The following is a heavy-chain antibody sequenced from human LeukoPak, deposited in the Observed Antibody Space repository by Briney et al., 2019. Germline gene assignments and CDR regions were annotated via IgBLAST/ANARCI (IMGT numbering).Heavy chain of an antibody. CDR1: GFTFSSYG. CDR2: ISYDGSNK. D-gene: IGHD2-21*02. J-gene: IGHJ3*02. V-gene: IGHV3-30*18. CDR3: ANDLRGRTIAYCGGDCYSDAFDI. Sequence: PGGSLRLSCAASGFTFSSYGMHWVRQAPGKVLEWVAVISYDGSNKYYADSVKGRFTISRDNSKNTLYLQMNSLRAEDTAVYYCANDLRGRTIAYCGGDCYSDAFDIWGQGTMVTVSS.